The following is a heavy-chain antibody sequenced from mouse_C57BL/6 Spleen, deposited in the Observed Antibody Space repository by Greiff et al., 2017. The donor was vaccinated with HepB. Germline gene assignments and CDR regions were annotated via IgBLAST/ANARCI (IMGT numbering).Heavy chain of an antibody. V-gene: IGHV5-17*01. D-gene: IGHD3-1*01. J-gene: IGHJ3*01. Sequence: EVMLVESGGGLVKPGGSLKLSCAASGFTFSDYGMHWVRQAPEKGLEWVAYISSGSSTIYYADTVKGRFTISRYNAKTTLFLQMTSLRAEDTAMYYCAREARAIAWFACWGQGTLVTVSA. CDR3: AREARAIAWFAC. CDR1: GFTFSDYG. CDR2: ISSGSSTI.